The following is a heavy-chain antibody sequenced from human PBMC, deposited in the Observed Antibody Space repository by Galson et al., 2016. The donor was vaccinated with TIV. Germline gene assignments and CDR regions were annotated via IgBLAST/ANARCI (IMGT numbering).Heavy chain of an antibody. CDR2: IDPSGGNA. V-gene: IGHV1-46*01. Sequence: SVKVSCKASGYTFTASYMHWVRQAPGQGLEWMGIIDPSGGNASYPEKFQGRVTMTEDTSTDTAYMELSSLRSEDTAVYYCATDVSTQYFDTSGYSPLGFWGQGTLVVVSS. J-gene: IGHJ4*02. D-gene: IGHD3-9*01. CDR3: ATDVSTQYFDTSGYSPLGF. CDR1: GYTFTASY.